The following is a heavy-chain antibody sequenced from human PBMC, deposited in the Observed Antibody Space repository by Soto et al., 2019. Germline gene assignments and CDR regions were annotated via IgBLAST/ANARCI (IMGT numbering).Heavy chain of an antibody. CDR2: ISAYNGNT. CDR1: GYTFTSYG. D-gene: IGHD3-22*01. J-gene: IGHJ5*02. Sequence: ASVKVSCKASGYTFTSYGISWVRQAPGQGLEWMGWISAYNGNTNYAQKLQGRVTMTTDTSTSTAYMELRSLRSDDTAVYYCASSGLDYYDSSGYDNWFDPWGQGTLVTVSS. V-gene: IGHV1-18*01. CDR3: ASSGLDYYDSSGYDNWFDP.